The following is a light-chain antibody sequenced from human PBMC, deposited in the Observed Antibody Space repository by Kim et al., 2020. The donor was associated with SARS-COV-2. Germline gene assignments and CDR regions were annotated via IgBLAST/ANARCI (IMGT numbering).Light chain of an antibody. Sequence: VSAGERATLPCRASQCVSSNLAWHQQKPGQAPRLLIYGAYTRASGIPARLSGSGCVREFILTIRSLQSEDCAVYFCQQDNNWPGALGKGTKREI. J-gene: IGKJ2*01. CDR3: QQDNNWPGA. CDR2: GAY. V-gene: IGKV3D-15*01. CDR1: QCVSSN.